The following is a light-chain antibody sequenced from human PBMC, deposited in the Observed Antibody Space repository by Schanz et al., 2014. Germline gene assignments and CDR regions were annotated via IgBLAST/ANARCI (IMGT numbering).Light chain of an antibody. CDR3: SSYAGSNTVV. V-gene: IGLV2-14*01. CDR2: DVT. CDR1: SGDFGGYNY. Sequence: QSALTQPASVSGSPGQSITISCTGTSGDFGGYNYVSWYQQHPGKAPKLVIYDVTNRPSGVSIRFSGSKSGNTASLTISGLQADDEADYYCSSYAGSNTVVFGGGTKLTVL. J-gene: IGLJ2*01.